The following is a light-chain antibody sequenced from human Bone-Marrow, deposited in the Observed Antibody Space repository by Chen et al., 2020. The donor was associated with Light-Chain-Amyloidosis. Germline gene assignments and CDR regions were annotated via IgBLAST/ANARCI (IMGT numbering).Light chain of an antibody. Sequence: AIQLTQSPSSLSASVGDRVTITCRASQCVSDSLALYQQKPGKAPKVLMSDVSSLETGVPSRFSGSGSGTYFTLTISSLQPEDFATYYCQQFNVFPITFGQGTRLEIK. V-gene: IGKV1-13*02. CDR1: QCVSDS. CDR3: QQFNVFPIT. CDR2: DVS. J-gene: IGKJ5*01.